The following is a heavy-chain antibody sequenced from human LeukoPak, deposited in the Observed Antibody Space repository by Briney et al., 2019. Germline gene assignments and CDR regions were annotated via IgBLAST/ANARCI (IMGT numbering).Heavy chain of an antibody. J-gene: IGHJ4*02. D-gene: IGHD5-18*01. CDR3: ARDPTRGYSYGYEDY. CDR1: GFTFSSYA. Sequence: GGSLRLSCAASGFTFSSYAMSWVRQAPGKGLEWVSAISSSGSTIYYADSVKGRFTISRDNAKNSLYLQMNSLRAEDTAVYYCARDPTRGYSYGYEDYWGQGTLVTVSS. V-gene: IGHV3-48*04. CDR2: ISSSGSTI.